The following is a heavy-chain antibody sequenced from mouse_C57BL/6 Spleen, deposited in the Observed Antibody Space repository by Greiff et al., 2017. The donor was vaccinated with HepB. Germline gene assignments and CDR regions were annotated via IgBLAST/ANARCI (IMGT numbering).Heavy chain of an antibody. V-gene: IGHV1-76*01. CDR1: GYTFTDYY. CDR2: IYPGSGNT. Sequence: QVQLKESGAELVRPGASVKLSCKASGYTFTDYYINWVKQRPGQGLEWIARIYPGSGNTNYNEKFKGKATLTADKSSSTAYMQLSSLTSEDSAVYLCAGLQLRLDYFDYWGQGTTLTVSS. CDR3: AGLQLRLDYFDY. D-gene: IGHD3-2*02. J-gene: IGHJ2*01.